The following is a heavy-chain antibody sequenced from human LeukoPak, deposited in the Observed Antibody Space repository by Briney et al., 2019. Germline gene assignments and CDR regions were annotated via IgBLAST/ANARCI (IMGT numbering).Heavy chain of an antibody. CDR2: ISASGGAT. J-gene: IGHJ6*03. CDR3: AKLAGATNYYFYMDV. Sequence: GGSLRLSCAASGFTFNNYAMSWVRQAPGKGLEWVSGISASGGATHYADSVNGRFTISRDNFKNTLHLQMNSLRAEDTALYYCAKLAGATNYYFYMDVWGNGTTVTVSS. D-gene: IGHD1-26*01. V-gene: IGHV3-23*01. CDR1: GFTFNNYA.